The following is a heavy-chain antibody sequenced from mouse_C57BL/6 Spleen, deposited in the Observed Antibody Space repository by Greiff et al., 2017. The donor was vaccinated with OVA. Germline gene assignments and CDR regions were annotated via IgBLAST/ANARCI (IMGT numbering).Heavy chain of an antibody. D-gene: IGHD4-1*02. CDR3: ARPQLGPYWYFDV. V-gene: IGHV5-17*01. J-gene: IGHJ1*03. CDR1: GFTFSDYG. CDR2: ISSGSSTI. Sequence: EVKVVESGGGLVKPGGSLKLSCAASGFTFSDYGMHWVRQAPEKGLEWVAYISSGSSTIYYADTVKGRFTISRDNAKNTLFLQMTSLRSEDTAMYYCARPQLGPYWYFDVWGTGTTVTVSS.